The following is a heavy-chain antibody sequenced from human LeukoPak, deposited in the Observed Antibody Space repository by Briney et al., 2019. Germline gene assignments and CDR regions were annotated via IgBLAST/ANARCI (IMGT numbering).Heavy chain of an antibody. V-gene: IGHV7-4-1*02. CDR3: ARGLEYSSSSDFDYVWGIYRSPLDFFDY. CDR1: GYTFTSYA. D-gene: IGHD3-16*02. Sequence: GASVKVSCKASGYTFTSYAMNWVRQAPGQGLEWMGWINTNTGNPTYAQGFTGRFVFSLDTSVSTAYLQISSLKAEDTAVYYCARGLEYSSSSDFDYVWGIYRSPLDFFDYWGQGTLVTVSA. J-gene: IGHJ4*02. CDR2: INTNTGNP.